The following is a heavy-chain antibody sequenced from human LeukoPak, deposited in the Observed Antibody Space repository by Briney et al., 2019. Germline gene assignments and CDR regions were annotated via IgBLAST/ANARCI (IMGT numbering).Heavy chain of an antibody. CDR1: GYTFTSYA. V-gene: IGHV1-3*01. CDR3: ARVEYDFWSGYDY. Sequence: ASVKVSFKASGYTFTSYAMHLVGPAPGQKLEWMGWINAGNGNTKYSQKFQGRVTITRDTSASTAYMELSSLRSEDTAVYYCARVEYDFWSGYDYWGQGTLVTVSS. D-gene: IGHD3-3*01. CDR2: INAGNGNT. J-gene: IGHJ4*02.